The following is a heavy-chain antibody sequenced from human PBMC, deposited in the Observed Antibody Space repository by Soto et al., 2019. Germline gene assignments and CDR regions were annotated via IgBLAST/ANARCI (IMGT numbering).Heavy chain of an antibody. Sequence: ASVCVSCKAFGYTFTSYYMHWVRQAPGQGLEWMGIINPSGGSTRYAQKFQGRVTMTRDTSTSTVYMELSSLRSEDTAVYYCARDPVAAAGPGLMDYPGQGTLVTVSS. J-gene: IGHJ4*02. D-gene: IGHD6-13*01. CDR2: INPSGGST. V-gene: IGHV1-46*01. CDR3: ARDPVAAAGPGLMDY. CDR1: GYTFTSYY.